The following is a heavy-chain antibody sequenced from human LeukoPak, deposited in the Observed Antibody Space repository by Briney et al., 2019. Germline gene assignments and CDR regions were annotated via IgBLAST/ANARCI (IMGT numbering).Heavy chain of an antibody. CDR2: IYYSGST. Sequence: TETLSLTCTVSGGSFTNYYWNWIRQPPGKGLEWIGYIYYSGSTNYNPSLKSRVTISVDTSKNQFTLRLTSVTAADTAVYYCARGFDSKSTYFDYWGQGTLVTVPS. V-gene: IGHV4-59*01. CDR3: ARGFDSKSTYFDY. CDR1: GGSFTNYY. D-gene: IGHD5-12*01. J-gene: IGHJ4*02.